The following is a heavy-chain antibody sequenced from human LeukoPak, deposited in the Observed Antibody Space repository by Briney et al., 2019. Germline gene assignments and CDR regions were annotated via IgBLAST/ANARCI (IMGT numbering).Heavy chain of an antibody. CDR2: IYYSGST. CDR1: GGSISSGDYY. Sequence: SETLSLTCTVSGGSISSGDYYWSWIRQPPGKGLEWIGYIYYSGSTYYNPSLKRRVTISVDTSKNQFSLKLSSVTAADTAVYYCARAPAFGFGELQRRFDYWGQGTLVTVSS. D-gene: IGHD3-10*01. V-gene: IGHV4-30-4*08. J-gene: IGHJ4*02. CDR3: ARAPAFGFGELQRRFDY.